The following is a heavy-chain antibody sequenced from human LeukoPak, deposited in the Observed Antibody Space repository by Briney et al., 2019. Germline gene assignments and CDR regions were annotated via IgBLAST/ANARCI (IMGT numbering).Heavy chain of an antibody. CDR1: GYTFTGYY. D-gene: IGHD5-18*01. J-gene: IGHJ4*02. V-gene: IGHV1-2*02. CDR3: ARDREDLYSLDY. Sequence: ASVKVSCTASGYTFTGYYMHWVRQAPGQGLEWMGWINPNSGGTNYAQKFQGRVTTTRDTSITTAYMELSRLRSDDTAVYYCARDREDLYSLDYWGQGTLVTVSS. CDR2: INPNSGGT.